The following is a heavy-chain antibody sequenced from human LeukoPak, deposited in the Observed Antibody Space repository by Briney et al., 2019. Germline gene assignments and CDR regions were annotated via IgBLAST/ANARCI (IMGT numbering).Heavy chain of an antibody. D-gene: IGHD3-22*01. J-gene: IGHJ5*02. CDR3: AKDKHYYGSSGYYSRGIPEYNWFDP. CDR2: IKQDGSEK. V-gene: IGHV3-7*03. CDR1: GFTFSNYW. Sequence: GGSLRLSCAASGFTFSNYWMSWVRQAPGKGLEWVANIKQDGSEKYYVDSVKGRFTISRDNAKNSLYLQMNSLRAEDTAVYYCAKDKHYYGSSGYYSRGIPEYNWFDPWGQGTLVTVSS.